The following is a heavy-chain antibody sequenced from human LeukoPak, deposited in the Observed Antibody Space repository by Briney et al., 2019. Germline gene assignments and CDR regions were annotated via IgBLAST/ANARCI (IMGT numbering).Heavy chain of an antibody. CDR3: ARRRVTFDP. V-gene: IGHV4-59*01. J-gene: IGHJ5*02. CDR1: DGSFSGNY. CDR2: MYNRGDT. Sequence: PSETLSLTCTVSDGSFSGNYWSWIRQPPGKGLDWIGYMYNRGDTNSNPSLKSRVTMSLDTSNNQFSLRLSSVTAADTAVYYCARRRVTFDPWGQGILVTVSS. D-gene: IGHD3-10*01.